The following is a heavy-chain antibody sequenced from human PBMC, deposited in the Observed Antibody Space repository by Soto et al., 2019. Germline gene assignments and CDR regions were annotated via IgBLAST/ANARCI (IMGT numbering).Heavy chain of an antibody. J-gene: IGHJ5*02. CDR2: INHSGTT. V-gene: IGHV4-34*01. CDR1: GGSFSGYV. CDR3: SRGGRRPSHRERYNWFDP. D-gene: IGHD1-26*01. Sequence: LQLLSLTCAVFGGSFSGYVWSCIRKHPEKGLEWIGEINHSGTTNYNPSLKSRVTISVDTSKNQFSLKLSSVTAADTAVYYCSRGGRRPSHRERYNWFDPWGQGTLVTVSS.